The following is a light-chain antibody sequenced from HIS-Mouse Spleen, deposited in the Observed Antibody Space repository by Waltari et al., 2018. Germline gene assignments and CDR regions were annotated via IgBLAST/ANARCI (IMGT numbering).Light chain of an antibody. CDR3: YSTDSSGNWV. J-gene: IGLJ3*02. CDR1: ALPKKY. CDR2: EDS. V-gene: IGLV3-10*01. Sequence: SYELTQPPSVSVSPGQTARITCSGDALPKKYAYWYQQKSGQAPVLVIDEDSKRPSGIPVGFSGSRSGTMATLTISGAQVEDEADYYCYSTDSSGNWVFGGGTKLTVL.